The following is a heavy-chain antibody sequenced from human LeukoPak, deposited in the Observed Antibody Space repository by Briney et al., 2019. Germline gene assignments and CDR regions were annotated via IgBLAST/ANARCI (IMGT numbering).Heavy chain of an antibody. CDR2: IYTSGST. D-gene: IGHD6-6*01. CDR3: AREPVSSSSPPLDY. J-gene: IGHJ4*02. V-gene: IGHV4-61*02. Sequence: KPSQTLSLTCTVSGGSISSGSYYWSWIRQPAGKGLEWIGRIYTSGSTNYNPSLKSRVTISVDTSKNQFSLKLSSVTAADTAVYYCAREPVSSSSPPLDYWGQGTLVTVSS. CDR1: GGSISSGSYY.